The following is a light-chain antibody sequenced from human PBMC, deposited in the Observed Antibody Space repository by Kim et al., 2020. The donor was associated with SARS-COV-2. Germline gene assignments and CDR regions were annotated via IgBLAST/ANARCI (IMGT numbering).Light chain of an antibody. CDR1: KLGDKY. J-gene: IGLJ2*01. CDR3: QAWDSSTVV. V-gene: IGLV3-1*01. Sequence: SVSPGQTASITCSGDKLGDKYACWYQQKPGQSPVLVIYQHNKRPSGIPERFSGSNSGNTATLTISGTQAMDEADYYCQAWDSSTVVFGGGTQLTAL. CDR2: QHN.